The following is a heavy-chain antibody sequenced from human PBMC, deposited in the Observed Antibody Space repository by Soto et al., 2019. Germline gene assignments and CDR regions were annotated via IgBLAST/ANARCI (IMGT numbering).Heavy chain of an antibody. CDR3: ARGIAVADQVFDY. V-gene: IGHV3-21*01. Sequence: EVQVVESGGGLVKPGGSLRLSCAASGFTFSSYSMNWVRQSPGKGLEWVSFISGGSKSIFYADSVKGRFTISRDNSRNLLYLQMNSLRAEDTAVYYCARGIAVADQVFDYWCHGTLVTVAS. CDR1: GFTFSSYS. D-gene: IGHD6-19*01. J-gene: IGHJ5*01. CDR2: ISGGSKSI.